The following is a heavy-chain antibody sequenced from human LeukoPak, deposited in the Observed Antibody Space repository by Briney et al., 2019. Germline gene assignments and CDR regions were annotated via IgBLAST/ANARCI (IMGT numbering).Heavy chain of an antibody. V-gene: IGHV3-30-3*01. CDR2: ISYDGSNK. Sequence: PGRSLRLSCAASGFTFSSYAMHWVRQAPGKGLEWVAVISYDGSNKYYADSVKGRFTISRDNSKNRLYLQMNSLRAGGTTVYYCARDFFKRPVIAAAAETYGMDVWGKGPTVTVSS. CDR1: GFTFSSYA. J-gene: IGHJ6*04. CDR3: ARDFFKRPVIAAAAETYGMDV. D-gene: IGHD6-25*01.